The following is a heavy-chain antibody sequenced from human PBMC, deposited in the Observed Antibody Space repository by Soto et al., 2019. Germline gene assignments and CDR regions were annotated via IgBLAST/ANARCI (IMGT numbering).Heavy chain of an antibody. CDR2: IRYDGSNK. CDR3: AREDGYSSGWQLNWFDP. D-gene: IGHD6-19*01. J-gene: IGHJ5*02. Sequence: GGSLRLSCTASGFTFSSYWMHWVRQAPGKGLEWVAVIRYDGSNKHYADSVKGRFTISRDNSKNTLYLQMNSLRAEDTAVYYCAREDGYSSGWQLNWFDPWGQGTQVTVSS. V-gene: IGHV3-33*08. CDR1: GFTFSSYW.